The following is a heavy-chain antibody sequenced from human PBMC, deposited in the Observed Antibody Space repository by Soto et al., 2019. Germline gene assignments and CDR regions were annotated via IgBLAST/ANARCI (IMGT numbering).Heavy chain of an antibody. CDR3: ARERYQVLSDGMDV. Sequence: GASVKVSCKASGFTFSDYYMHWVREAPGQGLEWMGWLNPKSGGTTYAQKFQGRLTLSRDTSINSAYMELRRLSIDDTALYYCARERYQVLSDGMDVWGQGTTVTVSS. D-gene: IGHD2-2*01. V-gene: IGHV1-2*02. CDR1: GFTFSDYY. J-gene: IGHJ6*02. CDR2: LNPKSGGT.